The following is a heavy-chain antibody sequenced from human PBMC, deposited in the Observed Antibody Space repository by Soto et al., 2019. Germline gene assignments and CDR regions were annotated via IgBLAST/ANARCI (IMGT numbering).Heavy chain of an antibody. CDR1: GYTFTSYG. CDR2: ISAYNGNT. V-gene: IGHV1-18*01. J-gene: IGHJ4*02. D-gene: IGHD3-9*01. CDR3: ARDLQTDPQLPLTGYSPLGY. Sequence: QVQLVQSGAEVKKPGASVKVSCKASGYTFTSYGISWVRQAPGQGLEWMGWISAYNGNTNYAQKLQGRVTMTTDTSTSTAYMELRSLRSDDTAVYYCARDLQTDPQLPLTGYSPLGYWGQGTLVTVSS.